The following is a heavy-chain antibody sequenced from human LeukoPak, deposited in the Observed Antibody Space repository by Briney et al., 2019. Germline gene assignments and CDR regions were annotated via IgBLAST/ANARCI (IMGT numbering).Heavy chain of an antibody. Sequence: GPSVKLSCKASGRTFSSYTISWVRQAPGQGLEWMGRIIPILGIANYAKTFHGRVTITANKSTSTAYMELSSVRSDDTAVYYCASHCQAYCGGDCYFDYWGQGTLVTVSS. CDR2: IIPILGIA. CDR1: GRTFSSYT. V-gene: IGHV1-69*02. CDR3: ASHCQAYCGGDCYFDY. J-gene: IGHJ4*02. D-gene: IGHD2-21*02.